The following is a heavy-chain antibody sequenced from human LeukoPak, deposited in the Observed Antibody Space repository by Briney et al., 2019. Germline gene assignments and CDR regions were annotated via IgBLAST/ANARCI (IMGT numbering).Heavy chain of an antibody. V-gene: IGHV4-34*01. D-gene: IGHD1-26*01. CDR1: GGSLSGNY. Sequence: SETLSLTCAVYGGSLSGNYWTWIRQPPGKGLEWIGEINHSGSTNYNPSLKSRVTISVDTSKNQFSLKLGSVPAADTAVYYCARGLSNAWEVQAYWGQGTLVTVSS. J-gene: IGHJ4*02. CDR2: INHSGST. CDR3: ARGLSNAWEVQAY.